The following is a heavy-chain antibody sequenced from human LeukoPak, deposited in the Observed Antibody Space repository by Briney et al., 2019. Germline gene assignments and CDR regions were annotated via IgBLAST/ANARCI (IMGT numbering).Heavy chain of an antibody. Sequence: GGSLRLSCAASGFIFSNYGMSWVRQAPGKGLEWVANIKQDGSEKYYVDSVKGRFTISRDNAKNSLYLQMNSLRAEDTAVYYCAREDCSSTSCYYDYWGQGTLVTVSS. CDR1: GFIFSNYG. D-gene: IGHD2-2*01. CDR3: AREDCSSTSCYYDY. V-gene: IGHV3-7*01. CDR2: IKQDGSEK. J-gene: IGHJ4*02.